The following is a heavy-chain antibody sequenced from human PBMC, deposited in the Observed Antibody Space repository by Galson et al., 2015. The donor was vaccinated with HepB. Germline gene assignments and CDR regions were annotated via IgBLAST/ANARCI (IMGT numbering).Heavy chain of an antibody. D-gene: IGHD6-19*01. J-gene: IGHJ4*02. CDR2: IDPTDSYT. V-gene: IGHV5-10-1*01. CDR1: GYSFTTYW. CDR3: ARSSSGWPTFDY. Sequence: QSGAEVKTPGESLRISCKGSGYSFTTYWISWVRQMPGKGLEWMGSIDPTDSYTNYSPSFQGHVTISVDKSIYTAYLQWSSLKASDTAMYYCARSSSGWPTFDYWGQGTLVTVSS.